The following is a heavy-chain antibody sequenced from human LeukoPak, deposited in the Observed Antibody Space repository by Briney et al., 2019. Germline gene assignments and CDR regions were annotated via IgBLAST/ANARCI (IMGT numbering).Heavy chain of an antibody. CDR3: ARDRGYGYGEDYFDY. CDR1: GFTFSSYW. V-gene: IGHV3-21*01. CDR2: ISSSSSYI. J-gene: IGHJ4*02. D-gene: IGHD5-18*01. Sequence: GGSLRLSCAASGFTFSSYWMNWVRQAPGKGLEWVSSISSSSSYIYYADSVKGRFTISRDNAKNSLYLQMNSLRAEDTAVYYCARDRGYGYGEDYFDYWGQGTLVTVSS.